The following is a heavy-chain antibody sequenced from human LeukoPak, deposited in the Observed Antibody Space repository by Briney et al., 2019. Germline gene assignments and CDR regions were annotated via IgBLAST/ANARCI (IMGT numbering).Heavy chain of an antibody. Sequence: ASVKVSCKASGYTFTGYYMHWVRQAPGQGLEWMGWINPNSGGTNYAQKFQGRVTMTRDTSISTAYMELSRLRSDDTAVYYCARDSIAARPGFDYWGQGTPVTVSS. CDR3: ARDSIAARPGFDY. CDR1: GYTFTGYY. D-gene: IGHD6-6*01. V-gene: IGHV1-2*02. CDR2: INPNSGGT. J-gene: IGHJ4*02.